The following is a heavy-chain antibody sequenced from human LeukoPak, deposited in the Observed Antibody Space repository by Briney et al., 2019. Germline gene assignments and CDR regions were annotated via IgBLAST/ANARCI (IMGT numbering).Heavy chain of an antibody. V-gene: IGHV3-74*01. CDR3: ARDSWYQLLYSYYYYMDV. Sequence: GGSLRLSCAASGFTFSSYWMHWVRQAPGKGLVWVSRINADGSSTSYADSVKGRFTISRDNAKNTLYLQMNSLRAEDTAVYYCARDSWYQLLYSYYYYMDVWGKGTTVTVSS. CDR1: GFTFSSYW. D-gene: IGHD2-2*02. CDR2: INADGSST. J-gene: IGHJ6*03.